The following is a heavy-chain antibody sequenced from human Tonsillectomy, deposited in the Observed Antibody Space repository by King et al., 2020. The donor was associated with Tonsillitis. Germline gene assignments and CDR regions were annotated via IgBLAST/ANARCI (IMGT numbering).Heavy chain of an antibody. CDR3: ASHTYYYDSSGYSFDY. D-gene: IGHD3-22*01. J-gene: IGHJ4*02. CDR2: IDPSDSYT. Sequence: VQLVQSGAEVKKPGESLRISCKGSGYSFTSYWITWVRQMPGKGLEWMGRIDPSDSYTNYSPSFQGHVTISADKSISTAYLQWSSLKASDTAMYYCASHTYYYDSSGYSFDYWDQGTLVTVSS. V-gene: IGHV5-10-1*03. CDR1: GYSFTSYW.